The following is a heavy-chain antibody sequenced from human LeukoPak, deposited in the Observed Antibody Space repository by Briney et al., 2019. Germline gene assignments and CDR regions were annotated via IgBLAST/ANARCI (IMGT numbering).Heavy chain of an antibody. CDR1: GFIFCFFA. Sequence: GGALRLSCAGSGFIFCFFALRWVRQAPGKGVEWVSSISGSGGSAYYADSVKGRFTISRDNSKNTLYLQMNSLRADDTAVYYCAKLASDTSYYPWWGQGTLVTVSS. D-gene: IGHD3-9*01. CDR2: ISGSGGSA. V-gene: IGHV3-23*01. J-gene: IGHJ4*02. CDR3: AKLASDTSYYPW.